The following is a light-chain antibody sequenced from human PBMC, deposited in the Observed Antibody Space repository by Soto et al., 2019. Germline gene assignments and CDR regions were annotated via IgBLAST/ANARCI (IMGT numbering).Light chain of an antibody. CDR2: EVS. J-gene: IGLJ3*02. Sequence: QSVLTQPASVSGSPGQSITISCTGTSRDVGGYNYVSWYQQYPGKAPKLMIYEVSNRPSGVSNRFSGSKSANTASLTISGLQADDEADYYCYSYTSSNTPVFGGGTKVTVL. CDR3: YSYTSSNTPV. V-gene: IGLV2-14*01. CDR1: SRDVGGYNY.